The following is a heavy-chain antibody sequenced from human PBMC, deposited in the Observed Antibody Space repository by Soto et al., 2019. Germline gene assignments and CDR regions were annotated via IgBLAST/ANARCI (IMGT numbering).Heavy chain of an antibody. CDR3: ARELGDYGDIDY. V-gene: IGHV3-30-3*01. Sequence: QVQLVESGGGVVQPGRSLRLSCAASGFTFSSYAMHWVRQAPGKGLEWVAVISYDGSNKYYADSVKGRFTTSRDNSKNTLYLQMNSLRAEDTAVYYCARELGDYGDIDYWGQGTLVTVSS. J-gene: IGHJ4*02. CDR2: ISYDGSNK. D-gene: IGHD4-17*01. CDR1: GFTFSSYA.